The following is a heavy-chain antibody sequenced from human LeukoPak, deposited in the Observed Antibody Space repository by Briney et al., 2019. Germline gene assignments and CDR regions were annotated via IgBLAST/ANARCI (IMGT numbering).Heavy chain of an antibody. V-gene: IGHV3-23*01. Sequence: GGSLRLSCAASGFTFSNYAMNWVRQAPGKGLEWVSGIIDSGGSTYYADSVKGRFTISRDNSKNTLYLQMNSLRAEDTAVYYCAREGSTVGAFDIWGQGTMVTVSS. D-gene: IGHD2-2*01. CDR3: AREGSTVGAFDI. J-gene: IGHJ3*02. CDR2: IIDSGGST. CDR1: GFTFSNYA.